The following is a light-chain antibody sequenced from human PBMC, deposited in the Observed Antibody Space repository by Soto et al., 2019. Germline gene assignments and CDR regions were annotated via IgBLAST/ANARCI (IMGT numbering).Light chain of an antibody. CDR2: GAS. V-gene: IGKV3D-7*01. CDR3: QQDYKLPWT. Sequence: DIVMKQSPATLSLSPGEGATLSCRASQSVGSYLSWYQQKPGQAPRLLIYGASTRATGIPPRFSGSGSGTDFTLTISSLQPEEFAVYYCQQDYKLPWTFGQGTKVDIK. J-gene: IGKJ1*01. CDR1: QSVGSY.